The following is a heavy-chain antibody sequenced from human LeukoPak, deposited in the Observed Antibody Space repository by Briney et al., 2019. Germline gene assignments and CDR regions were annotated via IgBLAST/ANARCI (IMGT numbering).Heavy chain of an antibody. CDR3: AKDRGLGSSGWYYFDY. Sequence: GGSLRLSCAASGFTFSSYGMSWVRQAPGKGLEWVSAISGSGGSTYYADSVKGRFTISRDNAKNSLYLQMNSLRAEDTALYYCAKDRGLGSSGWYYFDYWGQGTLVTVSS. V-gene: IGHV3-23*01. CDR2: ISGSGGST. D-gene: IGHD6-19*01. CDR1: GFTFSSYG. J-gene: IGHJ4*02.